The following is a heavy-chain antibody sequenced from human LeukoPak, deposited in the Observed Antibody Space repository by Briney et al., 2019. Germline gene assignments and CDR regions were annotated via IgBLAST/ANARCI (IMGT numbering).Heavy chain of an antibody. CDR1: GGSISSYY. D-gene: IGHD3-3*01. V-gene: IGHV4-59*08. Sequence: SETLSLTCTVSGGSISSYYWSWIRQPPGKGLEWIGYIYYSGSTNYNPSLKSRVTISVDTSKNQFSLKLSSVTAADTAVYYCARSGVFTGYDAFDIWGQGTRVTVSS. CDR2: IYYSGST. J-gene: IGHJ3*02. CDR3: ARSGVFTGYDAFDI.